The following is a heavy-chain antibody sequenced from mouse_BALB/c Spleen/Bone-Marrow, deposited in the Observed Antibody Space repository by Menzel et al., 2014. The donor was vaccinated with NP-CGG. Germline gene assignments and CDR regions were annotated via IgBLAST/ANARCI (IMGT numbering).Heavy chain of an antibody. CDR1: GYTFTSYW. V-gene: IGHV1-7*01. Sequence: VQLQQSGAELAKPGASVKMSCKASGYTFTSYWMHWVKQWPGQGLEWIGYINPSTGYTEYNQKFKDKATLTADKSSSTAYMQLSSLTSEDSAVYYCARDWDYWYFDVWGAGTTVTVSS. J-gene: IGHJ1*01. CDR3: ARDWDYWYFDV. CDR2: INPSTGYT. D-gene: IGHD4-1*01.